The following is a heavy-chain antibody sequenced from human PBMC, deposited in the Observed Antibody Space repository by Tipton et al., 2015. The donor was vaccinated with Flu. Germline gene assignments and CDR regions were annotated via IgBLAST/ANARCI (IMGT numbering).Heavy chain of an antibody. CDR1: GYTFTDYY. CDR3: ARGGPGYSSSFSDY. CDR2: IKPNNGGT. J-gene: IGHJ4*02. Sequence: QLVQSGAEVENLGASVKVSCKTSGYTFTDYYLHWVRQAPGQGLEWMGWIKPNNGGTNSAQKFKGRVTMTRDTSISTAYMELSRLRSDDTAVYYCARGGPGYSSSFSDYWGQGTLVTVSS. V-gene: IGHV1-2*02. D-gene: IGHD6-13*01.